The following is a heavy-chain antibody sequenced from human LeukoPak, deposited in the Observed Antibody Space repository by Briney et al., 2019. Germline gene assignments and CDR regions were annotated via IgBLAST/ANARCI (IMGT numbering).Heavy chain of an antibody. CDR2: ISSNGGST. Sequence: RGGPLRRSCSTSGFTFSSYAMDWARPSPGKGLEYVSAISSNGGSTYYADSVKGRFTISRDNSKNTLYLQMSSLRAEDTAVYYCVKDRRGPNWFDPWGQGTLVTVSS. D-gene: IGHD3-10*01. V-gene: IGHV3-64D*09. CDR3: VKDRRGPNWFDP. CDR1: GFTFSSYA. J-gene: IGHJ5*02.